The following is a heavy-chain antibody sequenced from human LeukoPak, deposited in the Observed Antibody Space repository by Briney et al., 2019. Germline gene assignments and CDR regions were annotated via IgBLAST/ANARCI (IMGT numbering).Heavy chain of an antibody. D-gene: IGHD3-10*01. CDR2: ITHSGST. J-gene: IGHJ6*02. CDR3: ARGLRHDLRGVSRYMGHYYGMDV. V-gene: IGHV4-39*07. CDR1: GGSLSSGTYY. Sequence: PPQTLSLTCTVSGGSLSSGTYYWNWIRQPPGKGLEWIGEITHSGSTNYNPSLKSRVSISLDTSKKQFSLKLSSVTAADTAVYYCARGLRHDLRGVSRYMGHYYGMDVWGQGTTVTVSS.